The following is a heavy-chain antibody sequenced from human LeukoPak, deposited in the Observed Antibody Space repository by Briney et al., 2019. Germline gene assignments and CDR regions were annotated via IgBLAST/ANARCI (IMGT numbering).Heavy chain of an antibody. CDR3: AKDMATELAIDY. D-gene: IGHD5-12*01. Sequence: GGSLRLSCATSGFSFDDYAMHWVRQAPGKGLEWVAGISWNSGRTGYADSVKGRFTISRDNAKNSLYLQMNSLRAEDTALYYCAKDMATELAIDYWGQGTLVTVSS. CDR2: ISWNSGRT. CDR1: GFSFDDYA. J-gene: IGHJ4*02. V-gene: IGHV3-9*01.